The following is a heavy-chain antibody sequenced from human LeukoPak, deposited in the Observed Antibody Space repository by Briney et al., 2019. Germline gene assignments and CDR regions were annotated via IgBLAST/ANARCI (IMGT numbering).Heavy chain of an antibody. CDR1: GGSFSGYY. CDR3: ASGPYYDSRRYYVS. CDR2: INHSGST. J-gene: IGHJ4*02. Sequence: SETLSLTCAVYGGSFSGYYWSWLRQPPGKGLEWIGEINHSGSTNYNPSLKSRVAISVDTSKNQFFLKLSSVTAADTAVYSCASGPYYDSRRYYVSWGQGTLVTVSS. D-gene: IGHD3-22*01. V-gene: IGHV4-34*01.